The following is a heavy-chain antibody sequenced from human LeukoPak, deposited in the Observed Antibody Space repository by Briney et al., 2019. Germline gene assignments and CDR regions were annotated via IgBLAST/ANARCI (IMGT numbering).Heavy chain of an antibody. V-gene: IGHV3-23*01. J-gene: IGHJ4*02. CDR3: AREGHRAPRTWELPPPHFDY. D-gene: IGHD1-26*01. CDR1: GFTFSSYA. Sequence: GGSLRLSCAASGFTFSSYAMSWVRQAPGKGLEWVSAISGSGGSTYYADSVKGRFTISRDNSKNTLYLQMNSLRAEDTALYYCAREGHRAPRTWELPPPHFDYWGQGTLVTVSS. CDR2: ISGSGGST.